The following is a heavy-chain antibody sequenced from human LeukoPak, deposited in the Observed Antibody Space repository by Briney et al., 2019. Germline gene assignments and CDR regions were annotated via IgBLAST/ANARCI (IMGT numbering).Heavy chain of an antibody. J-gene: IGHJ4*02. CDR2: IYHSGST. Sequence: SETLSLTCTVSGYSISNGHYWGWIRQPPGKGLEWIGSIYHSGSTYYNPSLKSRVTISVDTSKNQFSLKLSSVAAADTAVYYCARSLLTVTYDYWGQGTLVTVSS. D-gene: IGHD4-17*01. V-gene: IGHV4-38-2*02. CDR1: GYSISNGHY. CDR3: ARSLLTVTYDY.